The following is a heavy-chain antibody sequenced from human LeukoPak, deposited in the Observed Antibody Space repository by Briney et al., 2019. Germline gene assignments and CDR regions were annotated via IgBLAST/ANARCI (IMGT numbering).Heavy chain of an antibody. V-gene: IGHV3-23*01. D-gene: IGHD3-22*01. Sequence: GGSLRLSCAASGFTFSSYAMSWVRQAPGKGLEWVSAISGSGGSTYYADSVKGRFTISRDNSKNTLYLQMNSLRAEDTAVYYCAKEGGHMIVVVIYFFDYWGQGTLVTVSS. J-gene: IGHJ4*02. CDR3: AKEGGHMIVVVIYFFDY. CDR2: ISGSGGST. CDR1: GFTFSSYA.